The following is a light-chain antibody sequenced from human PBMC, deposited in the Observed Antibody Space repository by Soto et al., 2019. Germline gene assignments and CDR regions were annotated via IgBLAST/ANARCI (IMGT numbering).Light chain of an antibody. CDR2: KAS. J-gene: IGKJ2*01. V-gene: IGKV1-5*03. Sequence: DIQMTQSPSTLSASVGDRVTITCRASQSIGTWLAWYQQKPGKAPKLLIYKASTLESGVPSRFSGSGSGTEFTLTISSLQHDDFATYYCQQYTSYFGQGTKLEIK. CDR1: QSIGTW. CDR3: QQYTSY.